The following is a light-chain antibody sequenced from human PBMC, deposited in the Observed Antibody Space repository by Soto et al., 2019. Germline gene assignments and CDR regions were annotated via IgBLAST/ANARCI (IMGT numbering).Light chain of an antibody. CDR1: QSVGTS. V-gene: IGKV3-20*01. CDR3: QHYADLPLT. J-gene: IGKJ4*01. CDR2: GAS. Sequence: EIVLTQSTGTLSLSPGERATLSCRASQSVGTSLAWYQLKPGQAPRLLIYGASSRATGIPDRFSGSGSGTDFTVSISRLEPEDFAVYYCQHYADLPLTFGGGTKVEIK.